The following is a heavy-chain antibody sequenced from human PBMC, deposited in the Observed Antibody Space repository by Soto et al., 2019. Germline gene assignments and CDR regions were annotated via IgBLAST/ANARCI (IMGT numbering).Heavy chain of an antibody. CDR1: GFTVSSNY. Sequence: EVPLVESGGGLVQPGGSLRLSCAASGFTVSSNYMSWVRQAPGKGLEWVSVIYSGGSTYYADSVKGRFTISRDNSKNTLYLQMNSLRAEDTAVYYCARERYYYGLDPWGQGTLVTVSS. D-gene: IGHD3-10*01. V-gene: IGHV3-66*01. J-gene: IGHJ5*02. CDR2: IYSGGST. CDR3: ARERYYYGLDP.